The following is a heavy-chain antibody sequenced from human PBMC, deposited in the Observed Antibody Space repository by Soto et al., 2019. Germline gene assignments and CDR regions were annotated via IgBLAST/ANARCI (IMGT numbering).Heavy chain of an antibody. CDR2: ISGSGGST. J-gene: IGHJ4*02. CDR1: GFTFSSYA. Sequence: VGSLRLSCAASGFTFSSYAMNWVRQAPGKGLEWVSGISGSGGSTYYADSVKGRFTISRDNSKNTLYLQMNSLRAEDTAVYYCACSGSSWYYFDYWGQGTLVTVSS. D-gene: IGHD6-13*01. CDR3: ACSGSSWYYFDY. V-gene: IGHV3-23*01.